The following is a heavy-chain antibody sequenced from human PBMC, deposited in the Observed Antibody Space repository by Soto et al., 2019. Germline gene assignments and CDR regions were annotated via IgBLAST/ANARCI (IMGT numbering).Heavy chain of an antibody. CDR2: IYYTGSA. CDR3: ARLFYDSSEHFDF. D-gene: IGHD3-22*01. CDR1: GGSISSSDYN. V-gene: IGHV4-39*01. J-gene: IGHJ4*02. Sequence: PSETLSLTCTVSGGSISSSDYNWSWIRQHPGKGLEWIGNIYYTGSAFYNPSLKSRVTISVDTSKNQFSLRLSSVTAADTAVYYCARLFYDSSEHFDFWGQGTLVTVS.